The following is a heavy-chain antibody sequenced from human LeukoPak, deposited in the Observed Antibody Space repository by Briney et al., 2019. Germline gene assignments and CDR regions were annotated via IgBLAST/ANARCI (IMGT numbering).Heavy chain of an antibody. J-gene: IGHJ4*02. CDR3: ARVGMATSFDY. CDR2: ISAYNGNT. CDR1: GYTFISYG. V-gene: IGHV1-18*01. D-gene: IGHD5-24*01. Sequence: GASVKVSCKASGYTFISYGISWVRQAPGQGLEWMGWISAYNGNTNYAQKLQGRVTITADESTSTAYMELSSLRSEDTAVYYCARVGMATSFDYWGQGTLVTVSS.